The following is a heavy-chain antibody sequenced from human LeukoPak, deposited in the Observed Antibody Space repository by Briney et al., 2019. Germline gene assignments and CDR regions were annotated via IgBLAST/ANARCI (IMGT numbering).Heavy chain of an antibody. CDR2: ISGSGGST. V-gene: IGHV3-23*01. Sequence: GTLRLSCAASGFTFSSYCMSWVRPAPGEGLGWVSTISGSGGSTYYADSVKGRFTISRDNSKNTLYLQMNSLRAEDTAVYYCAKRRHYGSGSYTDYFDYWGQGTLVTVSS. D-gene: IGHD3-10*01. J-gene: IGHJ4*02. CDR1: GFTFSSYC. CDR3: AKRRHYGSGSYTDYFDY.